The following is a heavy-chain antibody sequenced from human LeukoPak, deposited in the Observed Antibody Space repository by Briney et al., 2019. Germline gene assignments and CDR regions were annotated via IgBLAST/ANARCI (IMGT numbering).Heavy chain of an antibody. D-gene: IGHD3-22*01. V-gene: IGHV1-2*02. CDR3: AADSGYYYVDYYYYYMDV. J-gene: IGHJ6*03. CDR1: GGTFSSYA. Sequence: ASVKVSCKASGGTFSSYAISWVRQAPGQGLEWMGWINPNSGGTNYAQKFQGRVTMTRDTSISTAYMELSRLRSDDTAVYYCAADSGYYYVDYYYYYMDVWGKGTTVTVSS. CDR2: INPNSGGT.